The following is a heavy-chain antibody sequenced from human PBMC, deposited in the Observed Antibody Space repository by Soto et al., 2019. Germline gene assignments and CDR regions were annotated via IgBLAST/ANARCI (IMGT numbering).Heavy chain of an antibody. CDR3: ARAGKNYDFWSGPRGYWYFDL. J-gene: IGHJ2*01. Sequence: QVQLQESGPGLVKPSETLSLTCTVSGGSISSYYWSWIRQPPGKGLEWIGYIYYSGSTNYNPSLKRGVTISVDTSKNQFSLKLSSVTAADTAVYYCARAGKNYDFWSGPRGYWYFDLWGRGTLVTVSS. CDR1: GGSISSYY. V-gene: IGHV4-59*01. CDR2: IYYSGST. D-gene: IGHD3-3*01.